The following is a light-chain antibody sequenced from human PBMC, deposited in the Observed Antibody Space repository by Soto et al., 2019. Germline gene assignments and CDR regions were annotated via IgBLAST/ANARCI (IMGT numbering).Light chain of an antibody. CDR1: SSDVGGYNY. Sequence: QSVLTQPASVSGSPGQSITISCTGTSSDVGGYNYVSWYQQHPGKAPKLMIYEVSNRPSGVSNRFSGSKSGNTASLIISGLQAEDEADYYCSSYTSSSTRVFGGGTTLTVL. CDR2: EVS. V-gene: IGLV2-14*01. J-gene: IGLJ3*02. CDR3: SSYTSSSTRV.